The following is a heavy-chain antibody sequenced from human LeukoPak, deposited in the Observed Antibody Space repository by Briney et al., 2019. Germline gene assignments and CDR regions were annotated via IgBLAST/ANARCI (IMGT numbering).Heavy chain of an antibody. D-gene: IGHD3-22*01. CDR2: ISSSATST. Sequence: GGSLRLSCAASGFTFSSYAMSWVRQAPGKGLEWVSAISSSATSTYYADSVKGRFTISRDNAKNSLYLQMNSLRAEDTAVYYCVRARYDSSGYYSIFDYWGQGTLVTVSS. CDR3: VRARYDSSGYYSIFDY. J-gene: IGHJ4*02. V-gene: IGHV3-21*01. CDR1: GFTFSSYA.